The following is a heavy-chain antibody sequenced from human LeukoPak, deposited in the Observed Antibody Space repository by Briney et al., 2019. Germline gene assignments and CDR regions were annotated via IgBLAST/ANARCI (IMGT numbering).Heavy chain of an antibody. Sequence: ASVKVSCKASGYTFTGYYMHWVRQAPGQGLEWMGWINPNSGGTNYAQKFQGRVTMTRDTSISTAYMELSRLRSDDTAVYYCARETPDGPGSYDYYYYYMDVWGKGTTVTVSS. V-gene: IGHV1-2*02. CDR3: ARETPDGPGSYDYYYYYMDV. CDR1: GYTFTGYY. CDR2: INPNSGGT. J-gene: IGHJ6*03. D-gene: IGHD3-10*01.